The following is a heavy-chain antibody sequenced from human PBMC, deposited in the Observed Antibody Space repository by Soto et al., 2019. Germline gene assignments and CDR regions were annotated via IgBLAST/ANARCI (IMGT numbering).Heavy chain of an antibody. CDR2: ISPYSGNT. Sequence: QVQLVQSGDEVRKPGSSVKVSCKASGYIFVNYGIAWVRQAPGQGLEWMGWISPYSGNTHYTSKVQSRLTMTTDTSTSTAYSDMESLTSDDTAVYYCAMVDNYVTPTTHYGCGQGTTLTVSS. CDR3: AMVDNYVTPTTHYG. D-gene: IGHD3-16*01. CDR1: GYIFVNYG. J-gene: IGHJ6*02. V-gene: IGHV1-18*01.